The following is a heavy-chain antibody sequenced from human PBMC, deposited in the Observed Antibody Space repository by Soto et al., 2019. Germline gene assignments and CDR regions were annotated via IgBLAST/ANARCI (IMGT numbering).Heavy chain of an antibody. CDR1: GGSFSGYY. CDR2: INHSGST. J-gene: IGHJ4*02. Sequence: LSLTCAVYGGSFSGYYWSWIRQPPGKGLEWIGEINHSGSTNYNPSLKSRVTISVDTSKNQFSLKLSSVTAADTAVYYCARGRSLPNLAPDYWGEGTLAT. CDR3: ARGRSLPNLAPDY. V-gene: IGHV4-34*01. D-gene: IGHD3-3*02.